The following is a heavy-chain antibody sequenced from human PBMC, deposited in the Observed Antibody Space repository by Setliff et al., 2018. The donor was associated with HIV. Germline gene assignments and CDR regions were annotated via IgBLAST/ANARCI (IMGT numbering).Heavy chain of an antibody. CDR1: GYTFISHS. D-gene: IGHD2-2*01. CDR3: ARDFGGYCSSMSCPGLFDP. Sequence: ASVKVSCKSSGYTFISHSLNWVRQAPGQGLEYIGWIGTDSHNTNYAQKCQGRVTITTDESTRTAYMELSGLRSEDTAVYYCARDFGGYCSSMSCPGLFDPWGQGTLVTVSS. CDR2: IGTDSHNT. J-gene: IGHJ5*02. V-gene: IGHV1-18*01.